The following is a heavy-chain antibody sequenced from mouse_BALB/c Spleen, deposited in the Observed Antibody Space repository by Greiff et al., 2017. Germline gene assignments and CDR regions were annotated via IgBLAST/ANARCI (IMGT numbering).Heavy chain of an antibody. CDR2: IDPENGDT. J-gene: IGHJ4*01. CDR1: GFNIKDYY. V-gene: IGHV14-4*02. Sequence: EVQLQQSGAELVRSGASVKLSCTASGFNIKDYYMHWVRQSPEQGLEWIGWIDPENGDTEYAPKFQGKATMTADTSSNTAYLQLSSLTSEDTAVYDCNPSGGYGYDSYYAMDYWGQGTPVTVSA. D-gene: IGHD2-2*01. CDR3: NPSGGYGYDSYYAMDY.